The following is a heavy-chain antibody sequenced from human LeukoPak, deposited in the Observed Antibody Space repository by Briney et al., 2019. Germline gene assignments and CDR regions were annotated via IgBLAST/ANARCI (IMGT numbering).Heavy chain of an antibody. CDR1: GGTFSSYA. Sequence: ASVKVSCKASGGTFSSYAISWVRQAPGQGLEWMGGIIPIFGTANYAQKFQGRVTITADESTSTAYMELSSLRSEDTAVHYCARDFYDSSGYYYSNDYWGQGTLVTVSS. CDR2: IIPIFGTA. D-gene: IGHD3-22*01. CDR3: ARDFYDSSGYYYSNDY. J-gene: IGHJ4*02. V-gene: IGHV1-69*13.